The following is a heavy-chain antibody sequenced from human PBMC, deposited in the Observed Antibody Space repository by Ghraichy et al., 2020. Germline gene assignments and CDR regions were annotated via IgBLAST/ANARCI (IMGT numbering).Heavy chain of an antibody. J-gene: IGHJ4*02. CDR2: ISSSSSYI. CDR3: ARVASSGYYFDY. V-gene: IGHV3-21*01. Sequence: SISSSSSYIYYADSVKGRFTISRDNAKNSLYLQMNSLRAEDTAVYYCARVASSGYYFDYWGQETLV. D-gene: IGHD3-22*01.